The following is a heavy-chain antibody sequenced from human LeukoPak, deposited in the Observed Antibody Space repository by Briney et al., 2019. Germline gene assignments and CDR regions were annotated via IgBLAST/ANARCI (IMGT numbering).Heavy chain of an antibody. V-gene: IGHV3-23*01. J-gene: IGHJ6*03. CDR3: AKRADGCSGVSCYYYYMDV. CDR2: ICGVGDST. D-gene: IGHD2-15*01. Sequence: GGSLRLSCAASGFTFSNYAMNWVRPAPGKGLEWVSTICGVGDSTYYAESVKGRFTMSRDNSKSTVYLQMNSLRVEDTAIYYCAKRADGCSGVSCYYYYMDVWGKGTTVTVSS. CDR1: GFTFSNYA.